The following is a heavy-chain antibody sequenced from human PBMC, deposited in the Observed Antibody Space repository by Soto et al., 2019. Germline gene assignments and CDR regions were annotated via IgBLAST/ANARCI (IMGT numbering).Heavy chain of an antibody. CDR2: ISAYNGNT. V-gene: IGHV1-18*04. Sequence: ASVKVSCKASGYTFTSYGISWVRQAPGQGLEWMGWISAYNGNTNYAQKLQGRVTMTTDTSTSTAYMELRSLRSDDTAVYYCARGYSSSWYYYYGMDVWGQGTTVTVSS. CDR3: ARGYSSSWYYYYGMDV. J-gene: IGHJ6*02. D-gene: IGHD6-13*01. CDR1: GYTFTSYG.